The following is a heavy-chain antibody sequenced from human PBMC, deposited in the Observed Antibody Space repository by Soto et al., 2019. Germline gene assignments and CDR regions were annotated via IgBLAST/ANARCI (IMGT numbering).Heavy chain of an antibody. CDR1: GFTFSDYS. Sequence: QPGGSLRLSCVASGFTFSDYSMVWVRQSPGKGLEWVAYIFVDSTTNYYLDSVKGRFTVSRDNVKNSLYLQMNSLRAEDTAMYYCTTDRGYLTFDYWGPGTLVTVSS. J-gene: IGHJ4*02. CDR3: TTDRGYLTFDY. CDR2: IFVDSTTN. D-gene: IGHD3-22*01. V-gene: IGHV3-48*04.